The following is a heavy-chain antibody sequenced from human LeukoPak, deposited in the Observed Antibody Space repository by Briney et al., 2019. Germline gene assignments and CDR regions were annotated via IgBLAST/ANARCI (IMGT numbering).Heavy chain of an antibody. Sequence: ASVTVSCTASGYTFTTYARHWVRQAPGKGLEGMGWINAGNGNTKYSQKFQGRVTITRDTSASTAYMELSSLRSEDTAVYYCAREVSYYDILTGYGGYYFDYWGQGTLVTVSS. CDR1: GYTFTTYA. CDR2: INAGNGNT. J-gene: IGHJ4*02. CDR3: AREVSYYDILTGYGGYYFDY. D-gene: IGHD3-9*01. V-gene: IGHV1-3*01.